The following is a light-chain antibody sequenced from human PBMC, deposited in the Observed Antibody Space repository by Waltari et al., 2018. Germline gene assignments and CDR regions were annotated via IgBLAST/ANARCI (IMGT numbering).Light chain of an antibody. CDR2: GNT. J-gene: IGLJ2*01. V-gene: IGLV1-40*01. Sequence: QSVLTQPPSVSGAPGQRVTISCTGSSSNIGAGYDVHWYQQLPGTAPKLLIYGNTHRPSGVPDRFSGSKSGTSASLAITGLQAEDEADYDCQSYDSSLSGVVFGGGTKLTVL. CDR1: SSNIGAGYD. CDR3: QSYDSSLSGVV.